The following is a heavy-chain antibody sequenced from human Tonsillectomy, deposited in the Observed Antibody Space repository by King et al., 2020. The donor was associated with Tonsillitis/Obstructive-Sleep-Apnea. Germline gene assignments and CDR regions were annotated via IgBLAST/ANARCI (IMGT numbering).Heavy chain of an antibody. V-gene: IGHV5-51*03. Sequence: VQLVESGAEVKKPGESLKISCKGSGYSFTSYWIGWVRQMPGKGLEWMGIVYPGDSDTRYSPSFQGQVTISADKSISTAYLQWSRLKASDTAMYYCASRLLDCSGGSCYSGLGYWGQGTLVTVSS. CDR3: ASRLLDCSGGSCYSGLGY. D-gene: IGHD2-15*01. J-gene: IGHJ4*02. CDR1: GYSFTSYW. CDR2: VYPGDSDT.